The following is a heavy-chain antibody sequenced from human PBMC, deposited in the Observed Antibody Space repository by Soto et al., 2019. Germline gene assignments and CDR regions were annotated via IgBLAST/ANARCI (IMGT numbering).Heavy chain of an antibody. CDR3: ARDIVSEQLGKRIYYVDV. CDR1: GGSISSDY. J-gene: IGHJ6*03. D-gene: IGHD6-6*01. CDR2: IYYSGST. V-gene: IGHV4-59*01. Sequence: SGTLSLTFTVSGGSISSDYWSWIRQPPGKGLEWIGYIYYSGSTNYNPSLKSRVTISVDTSKNQFSLKLSSVAAADTAVYYCARDIVSEQLGKRIYYVDVWGKGTTVTVSS.